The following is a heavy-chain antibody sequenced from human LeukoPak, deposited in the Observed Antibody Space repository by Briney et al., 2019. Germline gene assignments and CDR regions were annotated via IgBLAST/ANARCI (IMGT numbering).Heavy chain of an antibody. J-gene: IGHJ4*02. CDR1: EFTFSSYG. Sequence: GGSLRLSCAASEFTFSSYGMHWVRQAPGKGLEWVAVIWYDGSNKYYADSVKGRFTISRDNSKNTLYLQMNSLRAEDTAVYYCARVGITGTFYYGVDYWGQGTLVAVSS. V-gene: IGHV3-33*01. CDR3: ARVGITGTFYYGVDY. CDR2: IWYDGSNK. D-gene: IGHD1-20*01.